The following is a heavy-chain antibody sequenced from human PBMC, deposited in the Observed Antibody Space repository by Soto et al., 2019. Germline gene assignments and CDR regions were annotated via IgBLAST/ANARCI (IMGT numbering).Heavy chain of an antibody. Sequence: QVQLVQSGAEVKKPGSSVKVSCKASGGTFSGYAISGVRQAPGQGLEWMGGIIPIFGTANYAQKLQGRVTITADESTSTAYMELSSLRSEDTAVYYCARDLKGTTESFWFDPWGQGTLVTVSS. D-gene: IGHD1-7*01. J-gene: IGHJ5*02. CDR2: IIPIFGTA. CDR3: ARDLKGTTESFWFDP. V-gene: IGHV1-69*12. CDR1: GGTFSGYA.